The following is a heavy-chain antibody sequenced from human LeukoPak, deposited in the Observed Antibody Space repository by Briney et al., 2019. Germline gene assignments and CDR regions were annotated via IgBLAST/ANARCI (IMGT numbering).Heavy chain of an antibody. D-gene: IGHD3-10*01. V-gene: IGHV4-39*01. CDR2: IYYSGST. CDR1: GGSISSSSYY. J-gene: IGHJ4*02. CDR3: ARGYYYGSGSYYNVRCFDY. Sequence: SETLSLTCTVSGGSISSSSYYWGWIRQPPGKGLEWIGSIYYSGSTYYNPSLKSRVTISVDTSKNQFSLQLNSVTPEDTAVYYCARGYYYGSGSYYNVRCFDYWGQGTLVTVSS.